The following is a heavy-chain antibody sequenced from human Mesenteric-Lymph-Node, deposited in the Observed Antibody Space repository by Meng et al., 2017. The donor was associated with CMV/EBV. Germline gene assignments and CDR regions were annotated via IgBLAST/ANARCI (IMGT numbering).Heavy chain of an antibody. V-gene: IGHV3-11*01. CDR1: GFTFSDYY. D-gene: IGHD3-10*01. CDR2: ISNSGSTI. J-gene: IGHJ4*02. CDR3: TTYGSGSHDY. Sequence: GESLKISCAASGFTFSDYYMSWIRQAPGKGLEWVSYISNSGSTIYYADSVKGRFTISRDNAKNSLYLQMNSLRAEDTAVYYCTTYGSGSHDYWGQGTLVTVSS.